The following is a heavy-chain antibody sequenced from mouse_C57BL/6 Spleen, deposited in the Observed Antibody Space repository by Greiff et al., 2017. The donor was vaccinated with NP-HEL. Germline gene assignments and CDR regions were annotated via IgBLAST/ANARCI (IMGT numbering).Heavy chain of an antibody. CDR2: IDPETGGT. J-gene: IGHJ2*01. D-gene: IGHD2-2*01. V-gene: IGHV1-15*01. Sequence: VQRVESGAELVRPGASVTLSCKASGYTFTDYEMHWVKQTPVHGLEWIGAIDPETGGTAYNQKFKGKAILTADKSSSTAYMELRSLTSEDSAVYYCTKGHYYGYDYFDYWGQGTTLTVSS. CDR3: TKGHYYGYDYFDY. CDR1: GYTFTDYE.